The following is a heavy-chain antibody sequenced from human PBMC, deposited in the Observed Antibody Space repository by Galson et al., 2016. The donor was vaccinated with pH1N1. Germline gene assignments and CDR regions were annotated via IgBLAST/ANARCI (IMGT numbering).Heavy chain of an antibody. CDR3: ARARGHAAMDPFDF. CDR1: GGTFTSYT. Sequence: SVKVSSKASGGTFTSYTITWVRQAPGQGLEWMGRMIPILGLSNYAQKFQGRVTITADKSRSTAYMELSSLKSEDTAVYFCARARGHAAMDPFDFWGQGTLVTVSS. CDR2: MIPILGLS. J-gene: IGHJ4*02. V-gene: IGHV1-69*02. D-gene: IGHD5-18*01.